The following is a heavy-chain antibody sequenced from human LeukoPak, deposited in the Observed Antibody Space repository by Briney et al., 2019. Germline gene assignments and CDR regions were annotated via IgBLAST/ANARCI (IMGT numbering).Heavy chain of an antibody. J-gene: IGHJ3*02. V-gene: IGHV1-69*13. CDR3: ARVEGIAVAGTPGAFDI. D-gene: IGHD6-19*01. CDR2: IIPIFGTA. CDR1: GFTFSSYA. Sequence: ASVKVSCKASGFTFSSYAISWVRQAPGQGLEWMGGIIPIFGTANYAQKFQGRVTITADESTSTAYMELSSLRSEDTAVYYCARVEGIAVAGTPGAFDIWGQGTMVTVSS.